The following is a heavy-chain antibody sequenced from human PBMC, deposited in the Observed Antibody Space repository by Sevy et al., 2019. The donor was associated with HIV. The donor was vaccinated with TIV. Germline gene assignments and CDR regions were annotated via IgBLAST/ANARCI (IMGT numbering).Heavy chain of an antibody. CDR1: GFSFSKYW. Sequence: GGSLRLSCAASGFSFSKYWMSWVRQAPGKGLEWVANIKEDGSQKNYLESVKGRFTISRDNAKNLLYLQMNNLRADDTAVYYCASGPDILSGYPSHYFDYWGQGTLVTVSS. J-gene: IGHJ4*02. CDR2: IKEDGSQK. D-gene: IGHD3-9*01. V-gene: IGHV3-7*01. CDR3: ASGPDILSGYPSHYFDY.